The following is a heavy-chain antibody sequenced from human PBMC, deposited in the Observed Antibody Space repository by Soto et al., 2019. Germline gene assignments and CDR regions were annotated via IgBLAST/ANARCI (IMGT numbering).Heavy chain of an antibody. CDR1: GGTFSSYA. CDR3: SRDPTYGGNSDWFDP. J-gene: IGHJ5*02. CDR2: IIPIFGTA. V-gene: IGHV1-69*06. Sequence: QVQLVQSGAEVKKPGSSVKVSCKASGGTFSSYAISWVRQAPGQGLEWMGGIIPIFGTANYAQKFQGRVTCTADKSTCTAYMELSSLRSEDTAVYYCSRDPTYGGNSDWFDPWGQGTLVTVSS. D-gene: IGHD4-17*01.